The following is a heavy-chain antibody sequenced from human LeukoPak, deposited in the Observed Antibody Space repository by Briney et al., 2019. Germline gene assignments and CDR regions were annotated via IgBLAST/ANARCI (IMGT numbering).Heavy chain of an antibody. CDR3: ARADYESSRDYFDY. D-gene: IGHD3-22*01. CDR1: GYTFSSYG. Sequence: ASVKVSCKASGYTFSSYGISWLRQAPGQGPEWMGWISAYKGKTNYAQKLQDRVTMTTDTSTSTAYMELRSLRPDDTAVYYCARADYESSRDYFDYWGQGTLVTVSS. CDR2: ISAYKGKT. J-gene: IGHJ4*02. V-gene: IGHV1-18*01.